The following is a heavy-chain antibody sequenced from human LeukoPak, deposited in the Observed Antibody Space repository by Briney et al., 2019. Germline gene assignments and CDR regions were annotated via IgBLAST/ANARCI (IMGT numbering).Heavy chain of an antibody. V-gene: IGHV3-74*01. CDR3: ARDSEAGTLLYYFDH. CDR2: INSDGSST. J-gene: IGHJ4*02. CDR1: GFTFSSYW. Sequence: GGSPRLSCAASGFTFSSYWMHWVRQAPGKGLVWVSRINSDGSSTSYADSVKGRFTISRDNAKNTLYLQMNSLRAEDTAVYYCARDSEAGTLLYYFDHWGQGTLVTVSS. D-gene: IGHD6-19*01.